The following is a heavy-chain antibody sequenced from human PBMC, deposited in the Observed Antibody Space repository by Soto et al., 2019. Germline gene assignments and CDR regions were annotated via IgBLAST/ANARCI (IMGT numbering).Heavy chain of an antibody. J-gene: IGHJ4*02. V-gene: IGHV5-51*01. D-gene: IGHD2-2*01. CDR3: ARQKEKYCSSTSCYYFDY. CDR1: GYSFTSYW. Sequence: GESLKISCKGSGYSFTSYWIGWVRQMPGKGLEWMGIIYPGDSDTRYSPSFQGQVTISADKSISTAYLQWSSLKASDTDMYYCARQKEKYCSSTSCYYFDYWGQGTLVTVSS. CDR2: IYPGDSDT.